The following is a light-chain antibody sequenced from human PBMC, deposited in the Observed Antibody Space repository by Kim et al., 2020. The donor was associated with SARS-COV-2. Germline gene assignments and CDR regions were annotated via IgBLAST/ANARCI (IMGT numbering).Light chain of an antibody. V-gene: IGLV3-19*01. J-gene: IGLJ1*01. CDR2: GKN. Sequence: SHTARITCQGEAPRSIYASWSQQKPEQAPVLFFYGKNTRPSGFPDRFSGSSSGNTASLTITGVQAEDEADYYCNSRDSSGNHYVFGTGTKVTV. CDR1: APRSIY. CDR3: NSRDSSGNHYV.